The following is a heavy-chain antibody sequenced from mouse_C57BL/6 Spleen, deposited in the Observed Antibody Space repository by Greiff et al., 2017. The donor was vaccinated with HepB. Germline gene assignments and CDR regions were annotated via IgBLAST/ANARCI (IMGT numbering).Heavy chain of an antibody. V-gene: IGHV1-50*01. CDR2: IDPSDSYT. CDR1: GYTFTSYW. D-gene: IGHD2-12*01. CDR3: ARSTPYSSYAMDY. Sequence: QVQLQQPGAELVKPGASVKLSCKASGYTFTSYWMQWVKQRPGQGLEWIGEIDPSDSYTNYNQKFKGKATLTVDTSSSNAYMQLSSLTSEDSAVYDCARSTPYSSYAMDYWGQGTSVTVSS. J-gene: IGHJ4*01.